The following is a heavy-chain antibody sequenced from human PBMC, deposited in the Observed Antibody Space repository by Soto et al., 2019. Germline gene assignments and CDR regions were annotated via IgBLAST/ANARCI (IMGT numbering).Heavy chain of an antibody. D-gene: IGHD2-15*01. CDR1: GGSFSGYY. Sequence: SETLSLTCAVYGGSFSGYYWSWIRQPPGKGLEWIGEINHSGSTNYNPSLKSRVTISVDTSKNQFSLKLSSVTAADTAVYYCARGFKDIVVVVAANAFDIWGQGTMVTVSS. V-gene: IGHV4-34*01. CDR2: INHSGST. J-gene: IGHJ3*02. CDR3: ARGFKDIVVVVAANAFDI.